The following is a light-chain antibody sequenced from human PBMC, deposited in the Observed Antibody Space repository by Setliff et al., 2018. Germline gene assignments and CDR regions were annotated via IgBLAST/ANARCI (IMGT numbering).Light chain of an antibody. CDR2: TNN. J-gene: IGLJ1*01. CDR3: SSYEGSNNYV. Sequence: QSVLTQPPSASGTPGQRVTISCSGTSSNIGSNTVNWYQQFPGTAPKLLIQTNNQRHSGVPDRFSGSKSGASASLAISGLQSGDEADYYCSSYEGSNNYVFGTGTKVTVL. CDR1: SSNIGSNT. V-gene: IGLV1-44*01.